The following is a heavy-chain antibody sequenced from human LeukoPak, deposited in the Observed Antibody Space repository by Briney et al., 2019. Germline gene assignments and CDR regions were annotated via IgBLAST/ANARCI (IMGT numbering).Heavy chain of an antibody. Sequence: SETLSLTCAVYGGSFSGDFWSWIRQSPGKGLEWIGNVHARGNSYYNPSLKSRVTMSVDTSKNQFSLNLRSVAAADTAVYYCARDGGRTYLYYYMDVWGKGATVTVSS. D-gene: IGHD3-16*01. CDR1: GGSFSGDF. J-gene: IGHJ6*03. CDR3: ARDGGRTYLYYYMDV. V-gene: IGHV4-34*01. CDR2: VHARGNS.